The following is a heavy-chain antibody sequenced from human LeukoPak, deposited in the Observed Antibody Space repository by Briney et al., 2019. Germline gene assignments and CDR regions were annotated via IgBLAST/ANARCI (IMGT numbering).Heavy chain of an antibody. Sequence: SVKVSCKASGGTFSSYAISWVRQAPGQGLEWMGGIIPIFGTANYAQKFQGRVTITADESTSTAYMELSSLRSEDTAVYYCASDLERDGYNMPETPWGQGALVTVSS. CDR3: ASDLERDGYNMPETP. V-gene: IGHV1-69*13. CDR2: IIPIFGTA. CDR1: GGTFSSYA. D-gene: IGHD5-24*01. J-gene: IGHJ5*02.